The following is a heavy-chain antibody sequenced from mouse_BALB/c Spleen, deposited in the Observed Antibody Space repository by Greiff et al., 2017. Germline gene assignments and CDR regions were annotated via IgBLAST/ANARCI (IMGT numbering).Heavy chain of an antibody. CDR3: ARHGPSLLRLQGFAD. CDR1: GFTFSSYG. Sequence: EVMLVESGGDLVKPGGSLKLSCAASGFTFSSYGMSWVRQTPDKRLEWVATISSGGSYTYYPDSVKGRFTISRDNAKNTLYLQMSSLKSEDTAMYYCARHGPSLLRLQGFADWGQGTLVTVSA. CDR2: ISSGGSYT. D-gene: IGHD1-2*01. J-gene: IGHJ3*01. V-gene: IGHV5-6*01.